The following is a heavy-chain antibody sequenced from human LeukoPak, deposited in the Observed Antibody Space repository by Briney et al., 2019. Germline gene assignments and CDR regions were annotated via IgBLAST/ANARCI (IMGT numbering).Heavy chain of an antibody. Sequence: PGGSLRLSCAASGFTFSSYDMHWVRQATGKGLEWVSAIGTAGDTYYPGSVKGRFTISRENAKNSLYLQMNSLRAGDTAVYYCARALQWPRAGYFDLWGRGTLVTVSS. CDR3: ARALQWPRAGYFDL. CDR2: IGTAGDT. V-gene: IGHV3-13*01. D-gene: IGHD5-12*01. J-gene: IGHJ2*01. CDR1: GFTFSSYD.